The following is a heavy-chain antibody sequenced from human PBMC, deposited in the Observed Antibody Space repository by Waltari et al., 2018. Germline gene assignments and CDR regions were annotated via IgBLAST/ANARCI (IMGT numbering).Heavy chain of an antibody. D-gene: IGHD3-3*01. CDR1: GFTFSSYA. J-gene: IGHJ5*02. CDR3: AKERAWSGYYQAFIDP. Sequence: EVQLLESGGGLVQPGGSLRLSCAASGFTFSSYAMSWVRQAPGKGLEWVSAISGSGGSTYYADSVKGRFTISRDNAKNTLYLQMNSLRAEDTAVYYWAKERAWSGYYQAFIDPWGQGTLVTVSS. V-gene: IGHV3-23*01. CDR2: ISGSGGST.